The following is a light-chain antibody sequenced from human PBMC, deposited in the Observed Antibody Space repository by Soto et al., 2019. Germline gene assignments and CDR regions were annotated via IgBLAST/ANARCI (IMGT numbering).Light chain of an antibody. Sequence: EIVMTQAPATLSVYPGERATLSCRASHTITSSLAWYQQKPGQAPRLLIYGASSRATGIPDRFSGSGSGTDFTLTISRLEPEDFAVYYCQQYGSSPQTFGQGTKVDIK. V-gene: IGKV3-20*01. CDR1: HTITSS. J-gene: IGKJ1*01. CDR2: GAS. CDR3: QQYGSSPQT.